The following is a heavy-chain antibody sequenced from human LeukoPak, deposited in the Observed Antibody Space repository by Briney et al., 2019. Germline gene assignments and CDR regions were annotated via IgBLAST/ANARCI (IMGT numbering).Heavy chain of an antibody. CDR3: ARPRPEWSYRTKRYWYFDL. V-gene: IGHV4-34*01. J-gene: IGHJ2*01. Sequence: PSETLSLTCAVYGGSFSGYYWSWIRQPPGKGLEGIGEINHSGSTNYNPSLKSRVTISVDTSKMQFSLQLSSVPAADTAVYYCARPRPEWSYRTKRYWYFDLWGRGTLVTVSS. CDR1: GGSFSGYY. D-gene: IGHD2-8*01. CDR2: INHSGST.